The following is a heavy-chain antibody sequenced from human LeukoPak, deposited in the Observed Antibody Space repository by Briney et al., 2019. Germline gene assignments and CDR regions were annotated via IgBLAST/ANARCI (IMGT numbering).Heavy chain of an antibody. CDR1: CGSSSSYY. J-gene: IGHJ4*02. D-gene: IGHD3-10*01. Sequence: PSETLSLTCTVSCGSSSSYYWSWIRQPAGKGLEWIGRIYTSGSTDYSPSLKSRLTISADTSKNQFSLKLNSVTAADTAVYYCASHRRSHGSEYWGQGTLVTVSS. CDR2: IYTSGST. V-gene: IGHV4-4*07. CDR3: ASHRRSHGSEY.